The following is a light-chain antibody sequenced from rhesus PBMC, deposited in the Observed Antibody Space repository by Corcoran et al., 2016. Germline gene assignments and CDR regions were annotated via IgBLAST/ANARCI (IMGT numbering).Light chain of an antibody. J-gene: IGKJ2*01. CDR2: YAS. CDR1: QDISRY. V-gene: IGKV1-37*01. Sequence: DIQMTQSPSSLSASVGDTVTITCRASQDISRYFAWSPKKPGKAPKPLINYASYLESGVPSRFSGSGSGTAFQLTSSSLQPEEFSTYYCQQYNSAPHSFGQGTKVEIK. CDR3: QQYNSAPHS.